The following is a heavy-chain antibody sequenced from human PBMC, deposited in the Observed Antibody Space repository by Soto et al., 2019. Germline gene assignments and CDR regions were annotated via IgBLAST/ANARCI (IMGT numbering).Heavy chain of an antibody. J-gene: IGHJ4*02. V-gene: IGHV3-23*01. CDR1: GFTFSNYV. CDR3: ARVHSSSYHYFDY. CDR2: VSGSGIST. Sequence: GGSLRLSCTASGFTFSNYVMSWVRQAPGRGLEWVSAVSGSGISTFYADSVKGRFIISRDNSKNTLYLKLNSLKAEDTAVYFCARVHSSSYHYFDYWGQGTVVTVSS. D-gene: IGHD6-13*01.